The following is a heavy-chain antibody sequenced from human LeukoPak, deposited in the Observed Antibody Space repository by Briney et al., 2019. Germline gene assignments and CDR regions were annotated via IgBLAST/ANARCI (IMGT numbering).Heavy chain of an antibody. CDR2: ICYSGSA. V-gene: IGHV4-30-4*08. J-gene: IGHJ5*02. D-gene: IGHD3-3*01. CDR1: GGSISSGDYY. Sequence: SETLSLTCTVSGGSISSGDYYWSWIRQPPGKSLEWIGYICYSGSAYYNPSLKSRVTISVDTSKNQFSLKLSSVTAADTAVYYCARAGSELRFLEWLAVDPWGQGTLVTVSS. CDR3: ARAGSELRFLEWLAVDP.